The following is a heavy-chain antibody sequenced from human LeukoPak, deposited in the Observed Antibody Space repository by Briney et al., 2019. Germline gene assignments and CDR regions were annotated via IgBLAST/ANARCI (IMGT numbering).Heavy chain of an antibody. D-gene: IGHD5-12*01. CDR3: AKDRDIVATINWFDP. CDR1: GFTFSSYG. V-gene: IGHV3-30*18. CDR2: ISYDGSNK. Sequence: GRSLRLSCAASGFTFSSYGMHWVRQAPGKGLEWVAVISYDGSNKYYADSVKGRFTISRDNSKNTLYLQMNSLRAEDTAVYYCAKDRDIVATINWFDPWGQGTLVTVSS. J-gene: IGHJ5*02.